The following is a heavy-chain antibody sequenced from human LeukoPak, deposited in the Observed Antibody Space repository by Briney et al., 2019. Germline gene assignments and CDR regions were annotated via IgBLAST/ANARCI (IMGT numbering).Heavy chain of an antibody. CDR3: ARAGSGPHAFDI. V-gene: IGHV3-74*01. Sequence: PGGSLRLSCAASGFTVSSNYMSWVRQAPGRGLVWVSRINSDGSSTSSADAVKGRFTISRDNAKNTLYLQMNSLRAEDTAVFYCARAGSGPHAFDIWGQGTVVTVSS. D-gene: IGHD3-3*01. CDR1: GFTVSSNY. J-gene: IGHJ3*02. CDR2: INSDGSST.